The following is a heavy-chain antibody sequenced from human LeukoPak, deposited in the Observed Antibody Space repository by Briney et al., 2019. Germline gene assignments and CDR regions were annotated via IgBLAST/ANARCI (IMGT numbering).Heavy chain of an antibody. J-gene: IGHJ4*02. CDR2: IYYSGTA. CDR1: GGSISSYC. V-gene: IGHV4-59*01. D-gene: IGHD4-23*01. Sequence: PSQTLSLTCTVSGGSISSYCWSWTRQTPGKGLEWIGSIYYSGTANYNPSLKSRVIISVDTSKNQFSLKLSPVTAADTAVYYCARVGVDDSGNIIKYFFDYWGQGTLVTVSS. CDR3: ARVGVDDSGNIIKYFFDY.